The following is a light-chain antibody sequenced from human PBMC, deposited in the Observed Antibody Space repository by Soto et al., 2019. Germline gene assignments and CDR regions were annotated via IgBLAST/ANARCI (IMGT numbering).Light chain of an antibody. CDR3: QQYNSYPYT. J-gene: IGKJ2*01. Sequence: IHTTQSPSTLSASLGDIVTITCRASQSISSWFAWYQQKPGKAPKLLIYDASSLESGVPSRFSGSGSGTEFTLTISSLQPDDFATYYCQQYNSYPYTFGQGTKVDIK. CDR2: DAS. CDR1: QSISSW. V-gene: IGKV1-5*01.